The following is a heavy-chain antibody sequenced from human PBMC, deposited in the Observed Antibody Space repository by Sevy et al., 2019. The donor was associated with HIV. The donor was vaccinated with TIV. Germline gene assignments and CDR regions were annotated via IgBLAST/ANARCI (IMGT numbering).Heavy chain of an antibody. CDR2: IYYSGST. V-gene: IGHV4-59*01. CDR3: ARVGSSSSGNWFDP. D-gene: IGHD6-6*01. J-gene: IGHJ5*02. Sequence: SETLSLTCTVSGGSISSYYWSWIRQSPGKGLEWIGYIYYSGSTNYNPSLKSRVTISVDTSKNQFSLKLSSVTAADTAVYYCARVGSSSSGNWFDPWGQGTLVTVSS. CDR1: GGSISSYY.